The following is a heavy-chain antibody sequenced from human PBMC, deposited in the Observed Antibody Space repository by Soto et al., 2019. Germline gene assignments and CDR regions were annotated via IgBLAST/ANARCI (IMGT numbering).Heavy chain of an antibody. J-gene: IGHJ2*01. CDR1: GGSFSSYT. CDR3: ARFNWYFDL. V-gene: IGHV4-59*08. Sequence: QVQLQESGPGLVKPSETLSLTCTVSGGSFSSYTWGWFGSPPGKGLEWIGYFYYRGSTNYNPSLKSRVTISVDTSKNQFSLKLSSVTAADTAVYYCARFNWYFDLWGRGTLVTVSS. CDR2: FYYRGST.